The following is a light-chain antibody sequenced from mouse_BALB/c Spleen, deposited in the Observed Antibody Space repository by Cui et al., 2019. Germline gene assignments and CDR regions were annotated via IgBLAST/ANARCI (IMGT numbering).Light chain of an antibody. Sequence: DLVMTPAAPSVPVTPADSVSIFCRSITILLHSNGNTYLSLFLHRPGQSPQLLIYQMSDLASGVPDRVSGSGSGTAFTLRISRVEAEEGGVDYCMQHLEYPYTFGGGTKLEIK. J-gene: IGKJ2*01. CDR2: QMS. CDR3: MQHLEYPYT. V-gene: IGKV2-137*01. CDR1: TILLHSNGNTY.